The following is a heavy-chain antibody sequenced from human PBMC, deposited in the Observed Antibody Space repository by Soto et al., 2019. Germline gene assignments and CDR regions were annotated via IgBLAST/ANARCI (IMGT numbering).Heavy chain of an antibody. CDR2: IKQDGSEK. Sequence: GGSLRLSCAASGFTFSNYGMSWVRQAPGKGLEWVANIKQDGSEKYCVDSVKGRFTISRDNAKNSLYLQMNSLRAEDTAVYYCARDFKYWGQGTLVTVSS. CDR1: GFTFSNYG. CDR3: ARDFKY. J-gene: IGHJ4*02. V-gene: IGHV3-7*03.